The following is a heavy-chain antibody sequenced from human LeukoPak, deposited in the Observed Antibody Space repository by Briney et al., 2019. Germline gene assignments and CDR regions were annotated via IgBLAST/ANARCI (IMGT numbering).Heavy chain of an antibody. CDR2: IYYSGST. CDR3: ARVSSYGYSGY. J-gene: IGHJ4*02. D-gene: IGHD5-18*01. CDR1: GGSISNGDYY. Sequence: PSETLSLTCTVSGGSISNGDYYWSWIRQPPGKGLEWIGYIYYSGSTYYNPSLKSRVTISLDTSKNQFCLKLSSVTAADTAVYYCARVSSYGYSGYWGQGTLVTVSS. V-gene: IGHV4-30-4*01.